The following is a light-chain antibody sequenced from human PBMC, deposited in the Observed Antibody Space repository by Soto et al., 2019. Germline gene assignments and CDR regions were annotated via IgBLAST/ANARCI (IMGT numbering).Light chain of an antibody. V-gene: IGLV2-14*01. Sequence: QSALGQPASVSGSPGQSITISCTGTSSDIGRYNYVSWYQQHPGMAPQLLIYEVSDRPSGVSNRFSGSKSGNTASLTISGLQAEDEADYFCNSYTTTSAVIFGGGTKVTV. CDR1: SSDIGRYNY. J-gene: IGLJ2*01. CDR2: EVS. CDR3: NSYTTTSAVI.